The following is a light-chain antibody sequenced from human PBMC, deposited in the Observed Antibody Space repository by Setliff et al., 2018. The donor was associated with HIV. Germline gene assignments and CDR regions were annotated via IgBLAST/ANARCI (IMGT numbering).Light chain of an antibody. Sequence: QSVLTQPASVSGSPGQSITISCTGTSSDVGSFNLASWYQHRPGKAPKLMIFEDIRRPSGVSNRFSASKSANTASLTISGLQAEDEADYYCCSSAPGVTWVFGGGTKVTVL. V-gene: IGLV2-23*01. J-gene: IGLJ3*02. CDR3: CSSAPGVTWV. CDR2: EDI. CDR1: SSDVGSFNL.